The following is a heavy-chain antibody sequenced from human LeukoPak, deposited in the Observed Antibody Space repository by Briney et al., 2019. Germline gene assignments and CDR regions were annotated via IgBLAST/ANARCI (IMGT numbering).Heavy chain of an antibody. CDR3: AREEYNWNDGAPDAFDI. V-gene: IGHV4-4*07. D-gene: IGHD1-1*01. CDR1: GFTFSSYW. CDR2: IYTSGST. Sequence: KPGGSLRLSCAASGFTFSSYWMSWVRQAPGKGLEWIGRIYTSGSTNYNPSLKSRVTMSVDTSKNQFSLKLSSVTAADTAVYYCAREEYNWNDGAPDAFDIWGQGTMVTVSS. J-gene: IGHJ3*02.